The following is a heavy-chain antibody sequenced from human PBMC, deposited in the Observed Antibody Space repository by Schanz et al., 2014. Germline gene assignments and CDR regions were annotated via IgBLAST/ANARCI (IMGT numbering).Heavy chain of an antibody. CDR3: ARSGSSNWYFFDY. D-gene: IGHD6-13*01. CDR1: GYSFTPFP. J-gene: IGHJ4*02. CDR2: INAGTGNT. Sequence: QVQLVQSWAEVKGPGASVKVSCKASGYSFTPFPIHWVRQAPGQRLEWMGWINAGTGNTEYSQKFQGRVTITRDTLASTAYMEVSSLRSEDTAVYYCARSGSSNWYFFDYCGQGTLVTVSS. V-gene: IGHV1-3*01.